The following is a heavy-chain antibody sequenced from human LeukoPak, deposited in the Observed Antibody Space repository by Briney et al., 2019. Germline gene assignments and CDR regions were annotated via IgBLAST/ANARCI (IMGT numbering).Heavy chain of an antibody. Sequence: GASVKVSCKASGYTFTSYSISWVRQAPGQRLEWMGWISAYNGNTNYAQKLQGRVTMTTDTSTSTAYMELRSLRSDDTAVYYCASVYYDILTGYYRLDYWGQGTLVTVSS. J-gene: IGHJ4*02. CDR1: GYTFTSYS. CDR2: ISAYNGNT. CDR3: ASVYYDILTGYYRLDY. V-gene: IGHV1-18*01. D-gene: IGHD3-9*01.